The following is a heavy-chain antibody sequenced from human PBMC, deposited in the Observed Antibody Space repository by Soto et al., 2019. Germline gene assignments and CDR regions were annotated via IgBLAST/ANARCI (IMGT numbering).Heavy chain of an antibody. CDR2: ISAYNGHT. V-gene: IGHV1-18*01. CDR1: GYTFTSYG. D-gene: IGHD4-17*01. Sequence: QVPLVQSGAEVKEPGAPVKVSCKATGYTFTSYGISWVRQAPGQGVEWMGWISAYNGHTTYPQKVQGRVTMTTDTSTSTAYMELRSLRSDDTAVYYCARDPTGDYDFDYWGQGTLVTVSS. J-gene: IGHJ4*02. CDR3: ARDPTGDYDFDY.